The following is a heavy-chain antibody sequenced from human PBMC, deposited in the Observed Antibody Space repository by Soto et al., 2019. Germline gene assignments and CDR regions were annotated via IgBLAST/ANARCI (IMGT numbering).Heavy chain of an antibody. J-gene: IGHJ4*02. D-gene: IGHD2-15*01. Sequence: PLSLTCAVSGGCIDSAGSYWSWIRQIPGRGLEWIGHIYHGGTTDYNPSLKSRITMSVDTSKNQFSLELNSVTAADTAVYYCERYCSGGTCYDRIDYWGQGTLVTVSS. CDR2: IYHGGTT. CDR3: ERYCSGGTCYDRIDY. CDR1: GGCIDSAGSY. V-gene: IGHV4-31*11.